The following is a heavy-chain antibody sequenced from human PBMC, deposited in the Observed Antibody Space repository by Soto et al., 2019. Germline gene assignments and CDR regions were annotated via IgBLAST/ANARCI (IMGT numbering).Heavy chain of an antibody. J-gene: IGHJ3*02. CDR3: ARYYDFWSGYYAFDI. D-gene: IGHD3-3*01. CDR2: VYSGGST. CDR1: GFSVSSNY. V-gene: IGHV3-66*01. Sequence: EVQLVESGGGLVQPGGSLRLSCSASGFSVSSNYMSWVRQAPGKGLQWVSLVYSGGSTNYADFVKDRFIISRDNSKNTLYLQMNSQSADDTAVYYCARYYDFWSGYYAFDIWGQGKVVTVSS.